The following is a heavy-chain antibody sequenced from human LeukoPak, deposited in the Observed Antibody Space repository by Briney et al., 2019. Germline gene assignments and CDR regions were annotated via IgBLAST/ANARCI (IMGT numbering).Heavy chain of an antibody. CDR3: ASRYSSSWYPAYALNY. CDR2: INHSGST. CDR1: GGSFSGYY. D-gene: IGHD6-13*01. J-gene: IGHJ4*02. V-gene: IGHV4-34*01. Sequence: SETLSLTCAVYGGSFSGYYWSWLRQPPGKGLEWIGEINHSGSTNYNPSLKSRVTISVDTSKNQSSLKLSSVTAADTAVYYCASRYSSSWYPAYALNYWGQGTLVTVSS.